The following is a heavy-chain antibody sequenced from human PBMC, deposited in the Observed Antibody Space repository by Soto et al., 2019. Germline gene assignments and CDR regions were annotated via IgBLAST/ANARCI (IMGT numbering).Heavy chain of an antibody. CDR2: IYPGDSDT. D-gene: IGHD5-12*01. Sequence: GESLKSAGKGSGYSFTIYGIGWVLQMPGKGLEWMGIIYPGDSDTRYSPSFQGQVTISADKSISTAHLQWSSLKASDTAMYYCARRLYSGYDDVLDYWGQGTLVTVSS. CDR1: GYSFTIYG. CDR3: ARRLYSGYDDVLDY. V-gene: IGHV5-51*01. J-gene: IGHJ4*02.